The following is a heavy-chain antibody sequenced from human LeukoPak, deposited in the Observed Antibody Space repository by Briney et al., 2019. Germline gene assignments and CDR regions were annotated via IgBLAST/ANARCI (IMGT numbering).Heavy chain of an antibody. Sequence: ASVKVSCKASGYTFTSYAMNWVRQAPGQGLEWMGWINTNTGNPTYAQGFTGRFVFSLDTSVSTAYLQISSLKAEDTAVYYCARSGVVRGVIPSRYWGQGTLVTVSS. CDR3: ARSGVVRGVIPSRY. D-gene: IGHD3-10*01. CDR1: GYTFTSYA. J-gene: IGHJ4*02. V-gene: IGHV7-4-1*02. CDR2: INTNTGNP.